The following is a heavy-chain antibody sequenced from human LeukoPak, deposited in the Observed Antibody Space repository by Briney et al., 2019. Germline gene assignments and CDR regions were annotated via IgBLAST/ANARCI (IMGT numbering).Heavy chain of an antibody. D-gene: IGHD1-26*01. CDR2: IYYSGST. V-gene: IGHV4-59*08. Sequence: SEILSLTCTVSGGSISSYYWSWIRQPPGKGLGWIGYIYYSGSTNYNPSLKSRVTISVDTSKNQFSLKLSSVTAADTAVYYCARHRSYREVFDYWGQGTQVTASS. CDR3: ARHRSYREVFDY. J-gene: IGHJ4*02. CDR1: GGSISSYY.